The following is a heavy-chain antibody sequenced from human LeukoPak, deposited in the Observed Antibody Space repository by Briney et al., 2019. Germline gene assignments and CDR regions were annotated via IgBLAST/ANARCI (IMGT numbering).Heavy chain of an antibody. CDR3: ARDPTVANYYYYYMDV. CDR1: GFTFSSYG. J-gene: IGHJ6*03. Sequence: GGSLRLSCAASGFTFSSYGMHWVRQAPGKGLEWVSFIRYDGSNEYYADSVRGRFTISRDNSKNTLYLQMNSLRAEDTAVYYCARDPTVANYYYYYMDVWGKGTTVTVSS. D-gene: IGHD4-23*01. V-gene: IGHV3-30*02. CDR2: IRYDGSNE.